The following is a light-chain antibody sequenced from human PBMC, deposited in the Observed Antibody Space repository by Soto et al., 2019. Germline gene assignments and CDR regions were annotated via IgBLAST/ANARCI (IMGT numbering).Light chain of an antibody. CDR2: AAV. J-gene: IGKJ1*01. Sequence: GDRVTITCRASQSISSWLAWYQQKPGKPPKLLIYAAVSLQSGIPSRFSAYGSGTDFTLTISSLQPEDFATYYCQQTYSSPQWTFGQGTKVDIK. CDR1: QSISSW. V-gene: IGKV1-39*01. CDR3: QQTYSSPQWT.